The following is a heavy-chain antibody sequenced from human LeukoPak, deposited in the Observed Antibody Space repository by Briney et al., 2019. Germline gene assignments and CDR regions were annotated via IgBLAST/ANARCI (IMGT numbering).Heavy chain of an antibody. CDR3: VSDGSGGSGVSRYFDY. CDR2: NIAYNGST. CDR1: GYMFTHFG. J-gene: IGHJ4*03. V-gene: IGHV1-18*01. D-gene: IGHD2-15*01. Sequence: EASAKVSCKVSGYMFTHFGITWVRQAPRQGPGWMGWNIAYNGSTYNPQKFQGRVTFTTDTSTSTPYLELRSLRSDDTPHDYRVSDGSGGSGVSRYFDYWGQGTLVTGSS.